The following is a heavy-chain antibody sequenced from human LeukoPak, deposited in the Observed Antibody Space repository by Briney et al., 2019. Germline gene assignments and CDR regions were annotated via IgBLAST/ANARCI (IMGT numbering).Heavy chain of an antibody. CDR1: GYTFTSYA. CDR2: INTNTGNP. J-gene: IGHJ2*01. D-gene: IGHD3-3*01. Sequence: GASVKVSCKASGYTFTSYAMNWVRQAPGQGLEWMGWINTNTGNPMYAQGFTGRFVFSLDTSVSTAYLQISSLKAEDTAVYYCAREGDFWSGYYIWYSDLWGRGTLVTVSS. V-gene: IGHV7-4-1*02. CDR3: AREGDFWSGYYIWYSDL.